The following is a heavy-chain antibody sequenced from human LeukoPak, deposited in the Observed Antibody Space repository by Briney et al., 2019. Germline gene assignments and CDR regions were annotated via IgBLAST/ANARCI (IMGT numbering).Heavy chain of an antibody. CDR1: GGSIRSTSYY. Sequence: SETLSLTCTVSGGSIRSTSYYWSWIRQPPGKGLEWIGSVYYSGTTYYNPSFRSRLTMSVDTSNNQFSLKLSSVTAADTAMYYCARHARREALRHSASDIWGQGTMDTVSS. V-gene: IGHV4-39*01. CDR2: VYYSGTT. CDR3: ARHARREALRHSASDI. J-gene: IGHJ3*02. D-gene: IGHD3-3*01.